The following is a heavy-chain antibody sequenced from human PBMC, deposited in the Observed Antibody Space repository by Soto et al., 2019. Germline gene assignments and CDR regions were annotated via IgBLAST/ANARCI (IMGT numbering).Heavy chain of an antibody. CDR3: AKDQTPGYSADWAVGYYFHF. CDR1: GFTLSRQA. V-gene: IGHV3-23*01. CDR2: ISASGART. Sequence: EVQLLESGGGLVQPGGSLRLSCAASGFTLSRQAMSWVRQAPGKGVEWVSAISASGARTYYADSVMGRFSISRDTSKNTLYLQINTLRVEDTAVYYCAKDQTPGYSADWAVGYYFHFWGQGTLVTVSS. J-gene: IGHJ4*02. D-gene: IGHD5-12*01.